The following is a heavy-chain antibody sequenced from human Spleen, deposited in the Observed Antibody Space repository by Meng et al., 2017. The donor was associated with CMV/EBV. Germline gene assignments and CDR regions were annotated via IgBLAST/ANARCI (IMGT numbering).Heavy chain of an antibody. D-gene: IGHD5-12*01. V-gene: IGHV3-21*06. J-gene: IGHJ6*02. CDR3: AREGYSGYGLRGVDV. Sequence: SLKTSYASSGFIINTYNMMWVRQPPGKGLELVSSISSSSSYIYYAASLEGRFIISRDNAKNSLILQMDSLRVEETAVYYCAREGYSGYGLRGVDVWGLGTTVTVSS. CDR1: GFIINTYN. CDR2: ISSSSSYI.